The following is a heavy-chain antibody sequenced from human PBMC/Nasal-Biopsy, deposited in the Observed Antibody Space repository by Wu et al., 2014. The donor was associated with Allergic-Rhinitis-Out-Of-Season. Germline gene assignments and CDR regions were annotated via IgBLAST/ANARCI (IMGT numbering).Heavy chain of an antibody. V-gene: IGHV4-39*07. CDR2: IHNAEGT. CDR3: ARDERSDRRSVTYFDY. D-gene: IGHD2-21*01. J-gene: IGHJ4*02. Sequence: SIHNAEGTDYNPSLKSRVTISVDTSKNQFSLYLNSVTPEDTAVYYCARDERSDRRSVTYFDYWGQGTLVTVSS.